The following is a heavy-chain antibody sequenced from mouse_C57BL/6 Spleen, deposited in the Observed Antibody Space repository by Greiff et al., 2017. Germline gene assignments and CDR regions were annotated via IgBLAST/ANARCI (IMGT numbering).Heavy chain of an antibody. V-gene: IGHV1-15*01. Sequence: QVQLQQSGAELVRPGASVTLSCKASGYTFTDYEMHWVKQTPVHGLEWIGAIDPETGGPAYNQKFKGKATLTADKSSSTGYMELRSLTSEDSAVYYCTRGGSDDAWFAYWGQGTLVTVSA. J-gene: IGHJ3*01. CDR3: TRGGSDDAWFAY. D-gene: IGHD2-13*01. CDR2: IDPETGGP. CDR1: GYTFTDYE.